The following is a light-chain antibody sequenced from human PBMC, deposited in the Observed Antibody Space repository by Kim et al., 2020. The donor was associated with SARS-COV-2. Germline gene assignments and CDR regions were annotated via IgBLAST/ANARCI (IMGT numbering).Light chain of an antibody. CDR1: SSDFGGYNY. Sequence: QSALTQPPSASGSPGQSVTISCAGSSSDFGGYNYVSWYQQHPGKAPKLMIYEVTKRPSGVPDRFSGSKSGNTASLTVSGLQAEDEADYYCSSSAGSINVFGTGTKVTVL. CDR3: SSSAGSINV. J-gene: IGLJ1*01. CDR2: EVT. V-gene: IGLV2-8*01.